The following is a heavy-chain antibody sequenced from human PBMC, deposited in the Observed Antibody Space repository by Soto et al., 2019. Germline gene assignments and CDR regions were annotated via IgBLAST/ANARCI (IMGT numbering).Heavy chain of an antibody. D-gene: IGHD1-20*01. CDR3: ASFSKYHNWIQDGPDAFDI. V-gene: IGHV1-69*02. CDR2: IIPILGIA. CDR1: GGTFSSYT. J-gene: IGHJ3*02. Sequence: SVKVSCKASGGTFSSYTISWVRQAPGQGLEWMGRIIPILGIANYAQKFQGRVTITADKSTSTAYMELSSLRSEDTAVYYCASFSKYHNWIQDGPDAFDIWGQGTMVTVSS.